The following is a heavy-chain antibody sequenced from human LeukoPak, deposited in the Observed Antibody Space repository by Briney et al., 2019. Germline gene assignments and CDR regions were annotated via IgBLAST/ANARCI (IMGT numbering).Heavy chain of an antibody. CDR3: AGDYCGGDCPYNWFGP. D-gene: IGHD2-21*02. J-gene: IGHJ5*02. CDR2: IYYSGST. V-gene: IGHV4-59*01. CDR1: GGSISSYY. Sequence: SETLSLTCTVSGGSISSYYWSWIRQPPGKGLEWIGYIYYSGSTNYNPSLKSRVTISVDTSKNQFSLKLSSVTAADTAVYYCAGDYCGGDCPYNWFGPWGQGTLVTVSS.